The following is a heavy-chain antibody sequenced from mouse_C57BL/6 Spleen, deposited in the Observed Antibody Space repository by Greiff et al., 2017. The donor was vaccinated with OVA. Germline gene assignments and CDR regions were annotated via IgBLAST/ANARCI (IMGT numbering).Heavy chain of an antibody. CDR1: GFSLTSYG. V-gene: IGHV2-2*01. Sequence: QVQLQQSGPGLVQPSQSLSITCTVSGFSLTSYGVHWVRPSPEKGLEWLGVIWSGGSTDYNAAFISRLSISKDNSKSQVFFKMNSLQADDTAIYYCASSYDYDGDWYFDVWGTGTTVTVSS. J-gene: IGHJ1*03. CDR2: IWSGGST. CDR3: ASSYDYDGDWYFDV. D-gene: IGHD2-4*01.